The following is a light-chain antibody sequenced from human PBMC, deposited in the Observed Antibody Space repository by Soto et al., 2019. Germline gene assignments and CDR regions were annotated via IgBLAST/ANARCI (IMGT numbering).Light chain of an antibody. Sequence: QSALTQPASVSGSPGQSITISCTGTSSDVGGYNYVSWYQQHPGKASKLIIYEVSNRHSGVSNRFSGSKSGNTASLTISGLQAEDEADYYCNSYRTNYTWLFGGGTKVTVL. CDR2: EVS. CDR3: NSYRTNYTWL. J-gene: IGLJ3*02. CDR1: SSDVGGYNY. V-gene: IGLV2-14*01.